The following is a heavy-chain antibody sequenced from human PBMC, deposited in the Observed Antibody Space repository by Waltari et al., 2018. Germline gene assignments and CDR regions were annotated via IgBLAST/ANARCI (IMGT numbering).Heavy chain of an antibody. CDR1: GGSISSSY. CDR3: ASADYYDSSGYYPHWYFDL. D-gene: IGHD3-22*01. CDR2: IYYSGST. Sequence: QVQLQESGPGLVKPSETLSLTCTVSGGSISSSYWSWIRQPPGKGLEWIGYIYYSGSTNYNPSLKSRVTISVDTSKNQFSLKLSSVTAADTAVYYCASADYYDSSGYYPHWYFDLWGRGTLVTVSS. J-gene: IGHJ2*01. V-gene: IGHV4-59*08.